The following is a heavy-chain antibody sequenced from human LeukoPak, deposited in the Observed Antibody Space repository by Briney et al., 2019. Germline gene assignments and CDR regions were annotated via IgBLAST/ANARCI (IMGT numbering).Heavy chain of an antibody. CDR1: GFTFSSYG. CDR3: ARVSAGLSGFYYYYYMDV. CDR2: ITSSGGGT. J-gene: IGHJ6*03. V-gene: IGHV3-23*01. D-gene: IGHD6-25*01. Sequence: GGSLRLSCAASGFTFSSYGMSWVRQAPGKGLEWVSSITSSGGGTYYADSVKGRFTVSRDNSKNTLYLQMNSLSAEDTAIYYCARVSAGLSGFYYYYYMDVWGKGTTVTISS.